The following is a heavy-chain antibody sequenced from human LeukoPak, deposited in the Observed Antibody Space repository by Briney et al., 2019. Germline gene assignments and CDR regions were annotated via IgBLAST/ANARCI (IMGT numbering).Heavy chain of an antibody. CDR3: ARAPDYGDYDGGFDY. J-gene: IGHJ4*02. CDR2: INPSGGST. V-gene: IGHV1-46*01. D-gene: IGHD4-17*01. CDR1: GYTFTSYY. Sequence: ASVKVSCKASGYTFTSYYMHWVRQAPGQGLEWMGIINPSGGSTSYAQKFQGRVTMTRDTSTITVYMELSSLRSEDTAVYYCARAPDYGDYDGGFDYWGQGTLVTVSS.